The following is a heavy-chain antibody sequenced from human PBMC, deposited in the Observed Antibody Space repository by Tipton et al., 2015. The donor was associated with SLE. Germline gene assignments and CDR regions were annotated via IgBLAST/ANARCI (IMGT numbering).Heavy chain of an antibody. V-gene: IGHV4-39*01. CDR2: IYYSGST. Sequence: TLSLTCTVSGGSRSSSNYYWGWIRQPPGKGLEWIGTIYYSGSTYYNPSLKSRVIISVDTSKNQFSLKLNYVTAADTAVYYCAGWLQTYFDLWGRGTLVTVSS. D-gene: IGHD6-19*01. CDR3: AGWLQTYFDL. CDR1: GGSRSSSNYY. J-gene: IGHJ2*01.